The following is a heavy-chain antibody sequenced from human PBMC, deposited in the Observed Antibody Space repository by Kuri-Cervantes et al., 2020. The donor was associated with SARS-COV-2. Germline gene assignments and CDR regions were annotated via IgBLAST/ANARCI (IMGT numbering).Heavy chain of an antibody. CDR2: IIPILGQA. Sequence: SVKVSCKASGGTFRNYGFSWVRQAPGQRLEWMGGIIPILGQANYAPKFQGRATITADQSTNIAYVELNSLTSEDTAVYYCARGGVATPYYAMDVWGQGTTVTVSS. V-gene: IGHV1-69*10. J-gene: IGHJ6*02. D-gene: IGHD2-21*01. CDR3: ARGGVATPYYAMDV. CDR1: GGTFRNYG.